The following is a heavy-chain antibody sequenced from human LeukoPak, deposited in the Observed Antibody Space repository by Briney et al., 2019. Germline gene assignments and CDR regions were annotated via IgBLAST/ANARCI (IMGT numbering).Heavy chain of an antibody. J-gene: IGHJ4*02. CDR3: ASGGGQHRLPKELDY. D-gene: IGHD2-21*02. CDR2: INPSGGST. CDR1: GYTFTSYY. Sequence: ASVKVSCKASGYTFTSYYMHWVRQAPGQGLEWMGIINPSGGSTSYAQKFQGRVTMTRDTSISTAYMELSRLRSDDTAVYYCASGGGQHRLPKELDYWGQGTLVTVSS. V-gene: IGHV1-46*01.